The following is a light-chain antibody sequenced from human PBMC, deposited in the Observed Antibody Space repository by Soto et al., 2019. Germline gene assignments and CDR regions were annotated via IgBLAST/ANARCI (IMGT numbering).Light chain of an antibody. CDR3: QQYNNLPWT. CDR2: GAS. Sequence: EIVMTQSPATLSVSPGERATLSCRASQSVSSNLAWYQQKPGQAPRLLIYGASTRATGIPARFSGSGSGTEFTLTISSLQSEXXXVXXXQQYNNLPWTFGGGTKVEIK. CDR1: QSVSSN. V-gene: IGKV3-15*01. J-gene: IGKJ4*01.